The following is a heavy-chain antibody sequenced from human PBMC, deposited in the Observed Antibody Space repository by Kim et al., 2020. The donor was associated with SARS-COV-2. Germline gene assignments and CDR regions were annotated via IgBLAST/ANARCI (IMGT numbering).Heavy chain of an antibody. J-gene: IGHJ4*02. CDR2: FYYSGRT. CDR3: ARRDYYGSGTFDY. CDR1: GDSISSSTYY. D-gene: IGHD3-10*01. Sequence: SETLSLTCTVSGDSISSSTYYWGWIRQPPGKGLEWIGTFYYSGRTNYNPSLKSRVTISVDTSKNQFSLKLTSVTATDTAVYFCARRDYYGSGTFDYWGQGTLVTVSS. V-gene: IGHV4-39*01.